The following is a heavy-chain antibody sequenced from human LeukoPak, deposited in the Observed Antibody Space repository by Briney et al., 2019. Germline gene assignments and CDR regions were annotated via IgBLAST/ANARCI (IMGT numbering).Heavy chain of an antibody. J-gene: IGHJ5*02. CDR1: RFTFSNYW. V-gene: IGHV3-74*01. CDR3: ARDIRFGP. D-gene: IGHD2-21*01. Sequence: GGSLRLSCAASRFTFSNYWMHWVRQAPGKGLVWVSRIIGDGSSTNYADSVKGRFTISRDNAMNTLYLQMNSLRVEDTAVYYCARDIRFGPWGQGTLVTVSS. CDR2: IIGDGSST.